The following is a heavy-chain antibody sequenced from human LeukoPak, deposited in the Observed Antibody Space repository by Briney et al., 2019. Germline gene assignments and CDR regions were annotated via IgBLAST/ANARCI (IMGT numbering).Heavy chain of an antibody. V-gene: IGHV3-48*04. D-gene: IGHD6-6*01. CDR1: GFTFSSYS. CDR3: ARNGGSSSQAGNDY. J-gene: IGHJ4*02. Sequence: GGSLRLSCAASGFTFSSYSMNWVRQAPGKGLEWVSYISSSSSTIYYADSVKSRFTISTDNTKNSQYLQMNSLRAEDTAVYYCARNGGSSSQAGNDYWGQGTLVTVSS. CDR2: ISSSSSTI.